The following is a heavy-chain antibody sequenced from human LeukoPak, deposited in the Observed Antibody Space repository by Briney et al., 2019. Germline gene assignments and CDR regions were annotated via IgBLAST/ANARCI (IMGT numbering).Heavy chain of an antibody. CDR1: GGSISSSSYY. CDR3: ARLDYGTLYP. CDR2: IYYSGST. Sequence: SETLSLTCTVSGGSISSSSYYWGWIRQPRGKGLEWIGSIYYSGSTYYNPSLKSRVTISVDTSKNQFSLKLSSVTAADTAVYYCARLDYGTLYPWGQGTLVTVSS. V-gene: IGHV4-39*01. D-gene: IGHD3-16*01. J-gene: IGHJ5*02.